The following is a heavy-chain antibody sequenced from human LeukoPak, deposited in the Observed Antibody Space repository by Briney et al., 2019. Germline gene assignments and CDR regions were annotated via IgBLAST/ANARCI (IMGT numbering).Heavy chain of an antibody. J-gene: IGHJ5*02. CDR2: INHSGST. Sequence: SETLSLTCAVYGGSFSGYYWSWVRQPPGKGLEWMGEINHSGSTNYNPSLTSRVTISVDTSKNQFSLKLSSVTAADTAVYYCARAKRRPAMVRETNWFDPWGQGTLVTVSS. CDR3: ARAKRRPAMVRETNWFDP. CDR1: GGSFSGYY. V-gene: IGHV4-34*01. D-gene: IGHD3-10*01.